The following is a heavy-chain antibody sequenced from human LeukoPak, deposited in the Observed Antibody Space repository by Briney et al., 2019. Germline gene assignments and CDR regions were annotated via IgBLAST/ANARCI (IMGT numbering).Heavy chain of an antibody. D-gene: IGHD3-10*01. CDR1: GPTFRNHA. J-gene: IGHJ6*03. CDR2: ISHDGGND. Sequence: GKSLRLSCAASGPTFRNHAIHWVRQAPGKGLEWVTVISHDGGNDYYRDSVKGRFTISRDNSKNTVLLQMNSLSPDDTAVYYCVGSPTYYYMDVWGKGTTVTVSS. V-gene: IGHV3-30*04. CDR3: VGSPTYYYMDV.